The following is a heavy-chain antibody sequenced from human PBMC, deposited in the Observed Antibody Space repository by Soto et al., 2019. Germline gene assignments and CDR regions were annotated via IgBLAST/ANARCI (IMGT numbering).Heavy chain of an antibody. CDR2: IYWNDDK. J-gene: IGHJ6*02. Sequence: GSGPTLVNPTQTLTLTCTFSGFSLSTSGVGVGWIRQPTGKALEWLALIYWNDDKRYSPSLKSRLTITKDTSKNQVVLTMTNMDPVDTATYYCAHRRSGVVVPASLHYYYYGMDVLGQGTTVTVSS. D-gene: IGHD2-2*01. CDR1: GFSLSTSGVG. V-gene: IGHV2-5*01. CDR3: AHRRSGVVVPASLHYYYYGMDV.